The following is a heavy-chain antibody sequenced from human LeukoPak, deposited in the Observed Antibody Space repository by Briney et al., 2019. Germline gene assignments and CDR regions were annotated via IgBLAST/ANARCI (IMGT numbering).Heavy chain of an antibody. J-gene: IGHJ4*02. CDR1: GFTFSSYG. CDR2: ISGRGGST. V-gene: IGHV3-23*01. Sequence: GGSLRLSCAASGFTFSSYGMHWVRQAPGKGLDWVSTISGRGGSTYYEDSVKGRFTISRDISKNTLYLQMNNLRAEDTAVYYCAKARDYHDYYWFDYWGQGTLVTVSS. CDR3: AKARDYHDYYWFDY. D-gene: IGHD4-17*01.